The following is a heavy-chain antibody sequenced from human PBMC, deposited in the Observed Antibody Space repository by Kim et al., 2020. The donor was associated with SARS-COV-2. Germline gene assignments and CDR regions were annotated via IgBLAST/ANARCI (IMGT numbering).Heavy chain of an antibody. J-gene: IGHJ6*02. CDR3: AKWMDV. CDR2: GSGGST. V-gene: IGHV3-23*01. Sequence: GSGGSTSYADSVKGRFTISRDNSKNTLYLQMNSLRAEDTAVYYCAKWMDVWGQGTTVTVSS.